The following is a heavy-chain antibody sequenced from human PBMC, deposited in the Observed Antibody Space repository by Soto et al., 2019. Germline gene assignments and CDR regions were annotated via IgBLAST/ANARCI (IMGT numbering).Heavy chain of an antibody. Sequence: EVHLVESGGAEVQPGGSLRLSCAASGFTFDDFTMHWVRQVPGKALEWVSLISWDGTITHYADSVAGRFTISRDNSENSLSLQMNNLRTEDSALYFCQAEYTDSSAPVDQTSYLDYWGQGTLVTVSS. CDR3: QAEYTDSSAPVDQTSYLDY. D-gene: IGHD6-6*01. CDR1: GFTFDDFT. CDR2: ISWDGTIT. J-gene: IGHJ4*02. V-gene: IGHV3-43*01.